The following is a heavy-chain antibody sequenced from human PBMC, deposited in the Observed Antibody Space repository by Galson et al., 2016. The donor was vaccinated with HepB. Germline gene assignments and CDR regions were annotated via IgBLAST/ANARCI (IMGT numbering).Heavy chain of an antibody. CDR1: GFTFTEYY. Sequence: SLRLSCAASGFTFTEYYMTWIRQAPGKELEWLSYLSPSTRYTNSADSVKGRFTIFRDNAKNSVYLQMNSLRAEDTAVYYCARDPGGYGFIDSWGQGTLVTVSS. J-gene: IGHJ4*02. CDR2: LSPSTRYT. D-gene: IGHD5-12*01. CDR3: ARDPGGYGFIDS. V-gene: IGHV3-11*06.